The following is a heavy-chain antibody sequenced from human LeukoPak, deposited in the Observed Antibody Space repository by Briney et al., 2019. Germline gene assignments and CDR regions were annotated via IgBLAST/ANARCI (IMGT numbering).Heavy chain of an antibody. V-gene: IGHV5-51*01. CDR1: GYRFTNYW. D-gene: IGHD6-19*01. CDR3: ARPTTSGWSTVSAFDI. Sequence: GESLKISCKGSGYRFTNYWIGWVRQMPGKGLEWMGIIYPGDSDTRYSPSFQGQVTISADKSISTAYLQWSSLKASDTAMYYCARPTTSGWSTVSAFDIWGQGTLVTVSS. J-gene: IGHJ3*02. CDR2: IYPGDSDT.